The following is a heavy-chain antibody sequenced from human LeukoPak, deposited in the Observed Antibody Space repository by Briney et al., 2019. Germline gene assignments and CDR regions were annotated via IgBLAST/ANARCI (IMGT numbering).Heavy chain of an antibody. CDR3: ARGITIFGVVIESFDY. D-gene: IGHD3-3*01. V-gene: IGHV4-59*08. J-gene: IGHJ4*02. CDR2: IYYSGST. Sequence: SETLSLTCTVSGGSISSYYWSWIRQPPGKGLEWIGYIYYSGSTNYNPSLKSRVTISVDTSKNQFSLKLSSVTAADTAVYYCARGITIFGVVIESFDYWGQGTLVTVSS. CDR1: GGSISSYY.